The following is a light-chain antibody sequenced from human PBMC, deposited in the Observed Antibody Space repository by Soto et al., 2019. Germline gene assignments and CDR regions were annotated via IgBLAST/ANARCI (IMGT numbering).Light chain of an antibody. CDR3: QQYHIYSGT. CDR2: KAS. J-gene: IGKJ1*01. CDR1: QTIDSW. Sequence: IPLTQSPSSPSASVGDRVTITCRASQTIDSWLAWYQQRPGKPPNLLIYKASTLASGVPSRFSGSGSGTEFTLTINSLQPDDFATYYCQQYHIYSGTFGQGTKVDIK. V-gene: IGKV1-5*03.